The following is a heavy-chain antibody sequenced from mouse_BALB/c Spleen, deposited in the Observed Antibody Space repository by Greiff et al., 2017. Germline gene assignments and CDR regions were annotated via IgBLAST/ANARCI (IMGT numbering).Heavy chain of an antibody. V-gene: IGHV5-6-2*01. D-gene: IGHD2-4*01. J-gene: IGHJ4*01. CDR1: GFTFSSYY. CDR3: ASHFYYDYDRGPMDY. Sequence: EVKLMESGGGLVKLGGSLKLSCAASGFTFSSYYMSWVRQTPEKRLELVAAINSNGGSTYYPDTVKGRFTISRDNAKNTLYLQMSSLKSEDTALYYCASHFYYDYDRGPMDYWGQGTSVTVSS. CDR2: INSNGGST.